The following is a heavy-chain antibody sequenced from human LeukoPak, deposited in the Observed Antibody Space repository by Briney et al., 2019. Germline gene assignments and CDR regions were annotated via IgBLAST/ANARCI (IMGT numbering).Heavy chain of an antibody. Sequence: GGSLRLSCAASGFRFSDFTMTWVRQAPGKGPEWVSAIGGRGTSTYYADSLGGRFAISRDNSKDMLYLQMNSLKVEDTATYYCGKEGGAWGQGTKVTVSS. V-gene: IGHV3-23*01. CDR1: GFRFSDFT. CDR3: GKEGGA. CDR2: IGGRGTST. D-gene: IGHD3-16*01. J-gene: IGHJ5*02.